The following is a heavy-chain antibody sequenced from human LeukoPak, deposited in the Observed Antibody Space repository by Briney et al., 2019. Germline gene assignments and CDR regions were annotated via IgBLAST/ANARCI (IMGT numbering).Heavy chain of an antibody. Sequence: GGSLRLSCAASGFTLRSYWMHWVRQAPGKGLVWVSRISSDGSSTYYADSVKGRFTISRDNAKNTLNLQMNSLRAEDTAVYYCARSQCTSTSCFSIAFDLWGQGTMVTVSS. CDR1: GFTLRSYW. V-gene: IGHV3-74*01. CDR3: ARSQCTSTSCFSIAFDL. D-gene: IGHD2-2*01. J-gene: IGHJ3*01. CDR2: ISSDGSST.